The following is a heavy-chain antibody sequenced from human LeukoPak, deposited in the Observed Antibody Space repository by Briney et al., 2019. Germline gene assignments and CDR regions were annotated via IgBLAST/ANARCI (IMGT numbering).Heavy chain of an antibody. CDR3: ASAHTRWLLHEYYFDY. CDR2: ISYDGSNK. Sequence: HPGGSLRLSCAASGFTFSSYAMHWVRQAPGKGLEWVAVISYDGSNKYYADSVKGRFTISRDNSKNTLYLQMNSLRAEDTAVYYCASAHTRWLLHEYYFDYWGQGTLVTVSS. D-gene: IGHD5-24*01. J-gene: IGHJ4*02. V-gene: IGHV3-30-3*01. CDR1: GFTFSSYA.